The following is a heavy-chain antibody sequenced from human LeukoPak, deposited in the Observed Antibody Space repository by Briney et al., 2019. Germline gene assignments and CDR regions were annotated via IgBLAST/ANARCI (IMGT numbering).Heavy chain of an antibody. CDR1: GFTFGSYA. V-gene: IGHV3-21*01. CDR2: ISSGSSFI. CDR3: VRDQGGERWFDT. D-gene: IGHD3-16*01. J-gene: IGHJ5*02. Sequence: GGSLRLSCAASGFTFGSYAMNWVRQAPGKGLEWVSSISSGSSFIYYADSVKGRFTIARDNAKNSLYLQMNSLRPEDTAIYYCVRDQGGERWFDTWGQGTLVTVSS.